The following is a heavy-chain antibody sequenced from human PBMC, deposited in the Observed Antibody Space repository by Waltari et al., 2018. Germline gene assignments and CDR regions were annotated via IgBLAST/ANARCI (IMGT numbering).Heavy chain of an antibody. Sequence: EVQLLESGGGLLQPGGSLRLSCTASGFTFNSYAMTWVRQAPGKGLEWVSTISGRGDRTYNADSVKGRFTISRDNSQNTLYLLMDSLRADDTAVYYCMKGGWGSVVDFWGQGTLVTVSS. CDR1: GFTFNSYA. D-gene: IGHD6-19*01. CDR2: ISGRGDRT. V-gene: IGHV3-23*01. J-gene: IGHJ4*02. CDR3: MKGGWGSVVDF.